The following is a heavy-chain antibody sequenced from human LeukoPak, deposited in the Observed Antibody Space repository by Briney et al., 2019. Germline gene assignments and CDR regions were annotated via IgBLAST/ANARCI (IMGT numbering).Heavy chain of an antibody. Sequence: PGGSLRLSCAASGFFFSSYGMHWVRQAPGKGLEWVTFLQYDGSDKYYADSVKGRFTISRDNSKNTLFLQMDSLRAEDTAVYYCAKARRATAGSTYPVYYYYYMDVWGKGTTVTISS. CDR1: GFFFSSYG. J-gene: IGHJ6*03. CDR2: LQYDGSDK. V-gene: IGHV3-30*02. D-gene: IGHD6-13*01. CDR3: AKARRATAGSTYPVYYYYYMDV.